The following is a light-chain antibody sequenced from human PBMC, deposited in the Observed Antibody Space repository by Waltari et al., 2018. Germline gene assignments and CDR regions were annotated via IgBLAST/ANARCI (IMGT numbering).Light chain of an antibody. Sequence: IQLIQSPSSLSASVGVRVTITCRASQGINTYLDWYQQKPGKAPNLLIYAASTLQSGVPSRFNGSGSGTEFSLTISSLQPEDFATYCCQQVKSYPLTFGGGTTVEIK. V-gene: IGKV1-9*01. CDR3: QQVKSYPLT. J-gene: IGKJ4*01. CDR2: AAS. CDR1: QGINTY.